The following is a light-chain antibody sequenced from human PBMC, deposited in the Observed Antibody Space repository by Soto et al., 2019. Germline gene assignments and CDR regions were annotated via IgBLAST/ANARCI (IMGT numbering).Light chain of an antibody. CDR2: EVS. CDR1: SSDIGGYNY. CDR3: SSYVTTPEI. J-gene: IGLJ1*01. Sequence: QSVLTQPASVSGSPGQSITISCTGTSSDIGGYNYVSWYQQHPSKAPQLMIYEVSNRPSGVSSRFSGSKSGNTASLTISGLQAEDEADYYCSSYVTTPEIFGTGTKVTVL. V-gene: IGLV2-14*01.